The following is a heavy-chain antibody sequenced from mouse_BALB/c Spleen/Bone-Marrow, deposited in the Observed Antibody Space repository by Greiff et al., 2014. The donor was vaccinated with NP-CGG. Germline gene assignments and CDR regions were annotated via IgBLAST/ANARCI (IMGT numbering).Heavy chain of an antibody. V-gene: IGHV5-4*02. CDR1: GFTFSDYY. J-gene: IGHJ3*01. CDR2: ISDGGSYT. Sequence: DVMLVESGGGLVKPGGSLKLSCAASGFTFSDYYMYWVRQTPEKRLEWVATISDGGSYTYYPDSVKGRFTISRDNAENNLYLQMSSLKSEDTAMYYCARDLITTATSFAYWGQGTLVTVSA. D-gene: IGHD1-2*01. CDR3: ARDLITTATSFAY.